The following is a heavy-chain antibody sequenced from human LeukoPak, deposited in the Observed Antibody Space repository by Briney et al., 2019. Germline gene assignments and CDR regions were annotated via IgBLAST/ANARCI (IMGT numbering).Heavy chain of an antibody. V-gene: IGHV3-73*01. Sequence: GGSLKLSCAASGFSFSGSAIHWVRQASGKGLKWVGRITGKANNYATAYAASVTGRFTLSRDDSNNMAYLQMNSLKTEDTAVYYCSTTTDAFDIWGQGTMVTVSS. CDR3: STTTDAFDI. CDR2: ITGKANNYAT. J-gene: IGHJ3*02. CDR1: GFSFSGSA. D-gene: IGHD1-26*01.